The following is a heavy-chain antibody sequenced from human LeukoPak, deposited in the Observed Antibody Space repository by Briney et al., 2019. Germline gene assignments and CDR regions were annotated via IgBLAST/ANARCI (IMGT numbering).Heavy chain of an antibody. D-gene: IGHD2-15*01. CDR1: GFTFSSYW. CDR3: AREGRWQLLNNWFDP. CDR2: INSDGSST. Sequence: GGSLRLSCAASGFTFSSYWMHWVRQAPGKGPVWVSRINSDGSSTSYADSVKGRFTISRDNAKNTLYLQMNSLRAEDTAVYYCAREGRWQLLNNWFDPWGQGTLVTVSS. V-gene: IGHV3-74*01. J-gene: IGHJ5*02.